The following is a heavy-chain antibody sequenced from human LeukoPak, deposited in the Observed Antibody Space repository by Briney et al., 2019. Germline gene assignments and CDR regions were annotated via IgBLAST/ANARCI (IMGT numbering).Heavy chain of an antibody. CDR1: GLSVNDHY. CDR2: MHKDGTT. V-gene: IGHV3-66*01. J-gene: IGHJ4*02. D-gene: IGHD3-10*01. Sequence: GGSLRLSCAASGLSVNDHYMSWVRQAPGKGLEWVAVMHKDGTTFYVDSVTGRFTVSRDDLRNTFYLQMTKLRADDTAVYYCARDRGFNWGQGTLVTVSS. CDR3: ARDRGFN.